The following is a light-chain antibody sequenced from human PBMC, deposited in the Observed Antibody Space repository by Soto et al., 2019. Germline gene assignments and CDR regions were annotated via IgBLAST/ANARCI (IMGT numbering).Light chain of an antibody. CDR1: QSVSSY. J-gene: IGKJ4*01. V-gene: IGKV3-11*01. CDR3: QQRSSWPLT. CDR2: DSF. Sequence: EIVLTQSPATLSLSPGERATLSCRASQSVSSYLAWYQQKPGQAPRLLIYDSFNRATGIPVRFSGSGSGTDFTLTISSLEPEDSAVYYCQQRSSWPLTFGGRTKVEIK.